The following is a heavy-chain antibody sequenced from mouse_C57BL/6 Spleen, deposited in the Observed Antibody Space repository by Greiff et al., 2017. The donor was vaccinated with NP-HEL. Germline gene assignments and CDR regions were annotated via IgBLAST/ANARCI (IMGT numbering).Heavy chain of an antibody. Sequence: QVQLQQSGAELVRPGASVTLSCKASGYTFTDYEMHWVKQTPVHGLEWIGAIDPETGGTAYNQKFKGKAILTADKSSSAAYMELRSLTSEDSAVYYCTRSLYDYDGYYCAMDYWGQGTTVTVSS. V-gene: IGHV1-15*01. D-gene: IGHD2-4*01. CDR3: TRSLYDYDGYYCAMDY. CDR1: GYTFTDYE. J-gene: IGHJ4*01. CDR2: IDPETGGT.